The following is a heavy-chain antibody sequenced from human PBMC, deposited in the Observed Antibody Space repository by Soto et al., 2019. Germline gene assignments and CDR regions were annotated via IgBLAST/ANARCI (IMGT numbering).Heavy chain of an antibody. CDR1: GGSFSGYY. J-gene: IGHJ4*02. V-gene: IGHV4-34*01. CDR3: AITGYSSSWQGFDY. CDR2: INHSGST. D-gene: IGHD6-13*01. Sequence: PSATLSLTCAVYGGSFSGYYWSWIRQPPGKGLEWIGEINHSGSTNYNPALKSRVTISVDTSKSQFSLKLSSVTAADTAVYYCAITGYSSSWQGFDYWGQGTLVTVSS.